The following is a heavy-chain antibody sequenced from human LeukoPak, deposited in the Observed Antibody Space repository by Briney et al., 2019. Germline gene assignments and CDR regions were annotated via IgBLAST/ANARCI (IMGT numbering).Heavy chain of an antibody. V-gene: IGHV3-20*04. D-gene: IGHD3-22*01. CDR1: GFTFDDYG. CDR2: INWNGGST. J-gene: IGHJ3*02. Sequence: PGGSLRLSCAASGFTFDDYGMSWIRQAPGKGLEWVSGINWNGGSTGYADSVKGRFTISRDNAKNSLYLPMNSLRAEDTALYYCARDPEYYYDSSGYYFNDAFDIWGQGTMVTVSS. CDR3: ARDPEYYYDSSGYYFNDAFDI.